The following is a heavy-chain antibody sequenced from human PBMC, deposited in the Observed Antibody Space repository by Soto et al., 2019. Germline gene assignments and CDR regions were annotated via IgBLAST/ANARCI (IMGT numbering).Heavy chain of an antibody. CDR1: GFTFSSYS. D-gene: IGHD3-10*01. CDR2: ISSSSSYI. J-gene: IGHJ6*04. CDR3: ARAWSGGYGIDA. Sequence: EVQLVESGGGLVKPGGSLRLSCAASGFTFSSYSMNWVRQAPGKGLEWVSSISSSSSYIYYADSVKGRFTISRDNAKNPLYLQMNSLRAEDTAGYSCARAWSGGYGIDAWGKGTKATVPS. V-gene: IGHV3-21*01.